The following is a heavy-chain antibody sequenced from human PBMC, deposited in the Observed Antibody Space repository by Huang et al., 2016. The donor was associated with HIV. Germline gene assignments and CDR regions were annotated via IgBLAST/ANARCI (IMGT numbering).Heavy chain of an antibody. CDR1: GYTFTGYG. D-gene: IGHD6-13*01. V-gene: IGHV1-18*04. CDR3: ARGSSSWYVDY. J-gene: IGHJ4*02. CDR2: ISDYNGNT. Sequence: QVQLVQSGAEVKKPGASVKVSCKASGYTFTGYGISWVRQAPGEGLEWMGWISDYNGNTEYTQNLQGRVTMTTDTSTSTAYMELRSLRSDDTAIYYCARGSSSWYVDYWGQGTLVTVSS.